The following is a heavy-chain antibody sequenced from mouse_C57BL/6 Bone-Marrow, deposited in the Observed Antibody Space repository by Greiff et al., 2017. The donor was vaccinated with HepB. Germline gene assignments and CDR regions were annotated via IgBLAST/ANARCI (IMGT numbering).Heavy chain of an antibody. D-gene: IGHD1-1*01. V-gene: IGHV3-8*01. J-gene: IGHJ1*03. CDR3: ARFHYYYGSSWYFDV. CDR2: ISYSGST. Sequence: EVQGVESGPGLAKPSQTLSLTCSVTGYSITSDYWNWIRKFPGNKLEYMGYISYSGSTNYNPSLKSRISITRDTSKNQYYLQLNSVTTDDTATYYCARFHYYYGSSWYFDVWGTGTTVTVSS. CDR1: GYSITSDY.